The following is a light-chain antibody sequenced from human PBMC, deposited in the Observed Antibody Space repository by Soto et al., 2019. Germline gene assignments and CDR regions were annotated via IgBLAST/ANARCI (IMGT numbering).Light chain of an antibody. J-gene: IGKJ1*01. CDR3: HQYYSFPRT. Sequence: DIQMTQSPSTLSASVGDRVTITCRASQSISSLLAWYQQKPGKAPKFLIYKASTLQSGVPSRFSGSGSGTEYTLTITSLQPDDFATYYCHQYYSFPRTFGQGTKVEVK. V-gene: IGKV1-5*03. CDR1: QSISSL. CDR2: KAS.